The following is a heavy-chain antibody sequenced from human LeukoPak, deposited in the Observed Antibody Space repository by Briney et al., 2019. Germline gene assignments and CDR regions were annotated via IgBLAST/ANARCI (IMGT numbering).Heavy chain of an antibody. CDR2: ISAYNGNT. D-gene: IGHD3-22*01. J-gene: IGHJ5*02. Sequence: ASVKVSCKASGYTSTSYGISWVRQAPGQGLEWMGWISAYNGNTNYAQKLQGRVTMTTDTSTSTAYMELRSLRSDDTAVYYCARDLRQGGYYYNWFDPWGQGTLVTVSS. CDR3: ARDLRQGGYYYNWFDP. CDR1: GYTSTSYG. V-gene: IGHV1-18*01.